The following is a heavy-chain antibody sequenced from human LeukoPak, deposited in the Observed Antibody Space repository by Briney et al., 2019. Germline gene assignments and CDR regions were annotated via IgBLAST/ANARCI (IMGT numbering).Heavy chain of an antibody. V-gene: IGHV4-4*02. Sequence: SGTLSLTCAVSAGSISSGSWWNWVRQPPGKGLEWIGEIYHSWSTNYNPSLKSRVTISLDKSKNQFSLKLYSVTAADTAVYYCARYRGASGYHFDYWGQGTLVTVSS. CDR1: AGSISSGSW. CDR3: ARYRGASGYHFDY. J-gene: IGHJ4*02. CDR2: IYHSWST. D-gene: IGHD5-12*01.